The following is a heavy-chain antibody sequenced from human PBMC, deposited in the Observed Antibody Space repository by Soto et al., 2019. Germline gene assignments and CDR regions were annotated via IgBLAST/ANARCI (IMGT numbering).Heavy chain of an antibody. Sequence: GGSLRLSCAASGFTFSDYYMSWIRQAPGKGLEWVAYISSSGSTIYYADSVKGRFTISRDNAKNTLYLQMNSLRAEDTAVYYCAREGRSWDYDFWSGYPQLDVWGQGTTVTVSS. CDR3: AREGRSWDYDFWSGYPQLDV. CDR1: GFTFSDYY. J-gene: IGHJ6*02. V-gene: IGHV3-11*04. CDR2: ISSSGSTI. D-gene: IGHD3-3*01.